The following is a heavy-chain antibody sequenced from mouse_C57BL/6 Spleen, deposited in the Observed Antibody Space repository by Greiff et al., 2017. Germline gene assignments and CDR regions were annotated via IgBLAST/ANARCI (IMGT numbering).Heavy chain of an antibody. CDR3: ARQHYGSSPHFDY. Sequence: EVHLVESGGDLVKPGGSLKLSCAASGFTFSSYGMSWVRQTPDKRLEWVATISSGGSYTYYPDSVKGRFTISRDNAKNTLYLQMSSLKSEDTAMYYCARQHYGSSPHFDYWGQGTTLTVSS. V-gene: IGHV5-6*01. CDR1: GFTFSSYG. CDR2: ISSGGSYT. J-gene: IGHJ2*01. D-gene: IGHD1-1*01.